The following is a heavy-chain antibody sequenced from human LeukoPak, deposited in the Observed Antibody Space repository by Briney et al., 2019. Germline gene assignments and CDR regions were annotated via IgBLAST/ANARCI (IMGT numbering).Heavy chain of an antibody. Sequence: PGGSLRLSCAASGFTFSSYWMSWVRQAPGKGLEWVANIKEDGGEIHFVDSMKGRFTISRDNAKNSLYLQMNSLRGDDTAVYYCARSGYSHSWDYWGRGTLVIVSS. D-gene: IGHD1-26*01. CDR3: ARSGYSHSWDY. V-gene: IGHV3-7*03. CDR2: IKEDGGEI. CDR1: GFTFSSYW. J-gene: IGHJ4*02.